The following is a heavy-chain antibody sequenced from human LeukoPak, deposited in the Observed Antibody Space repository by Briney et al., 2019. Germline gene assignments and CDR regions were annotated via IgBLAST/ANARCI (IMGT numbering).Heavy chain of an antibody. V-gene: IGHV3-21*01. CDR2: ITSTSSYI. D-gene: IGHD1-26*01. Sequence: GGSLRLSCAASGFTFSSYSITWVRQAPGKGLEWVSSITSTSSYINYADSAKGRFTISRDNAKTSVYLQMNSLRAEDTAVYYSARVLFGATTINYYYYYMDVWGKGTTVTVSS. CDR3: ARVLFGATTINYYYYYMDV. J-gene: IGHJ6*03. CDR1: GFTFSSYS.